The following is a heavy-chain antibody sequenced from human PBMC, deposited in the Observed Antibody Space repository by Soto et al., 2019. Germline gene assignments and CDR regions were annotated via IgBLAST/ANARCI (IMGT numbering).Heavy chain of an antibody. Sequence: WASVKVSCKASGYTFTSYYMHWVRQAPGQGLEWMGIINPSGGSTTYAQKFQGRVTMTRDTSTSTVYMELSSLRSEDTAVYYCARDLIPVAGSGLRFDPWGQGTLVTVSS. CDR1: GYTFTSYY. CDR2: INPSGGST. V-gene: IGHV1-46*01. CDR3: ARDLIPVAGSGLRFDP. D-gene: IGHD6-19*01. J-gene: IGHJ5*02.